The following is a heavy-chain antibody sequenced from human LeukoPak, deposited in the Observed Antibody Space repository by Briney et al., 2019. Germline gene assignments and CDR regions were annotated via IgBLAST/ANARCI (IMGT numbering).Heavy chain of an antibody. J-gene: IGHJ4*02. CDR2: IYDNENT. CDR1: GGSLISSSYY. Sequence: AETLSLTCAVSGGSLISSSYYWGWIRQSPGKGLEWIGSIYDNENTYYNPSLKSRVTLSVDTSKNQFSLKLNSVTATDTAVYFCARNDFRGFVYFDSWGPGTLVTVSS. CDR3: ARNDFRGFVYFDS. D-gene: IGHD3-10*01. V-gene: IGHV4-39*01.